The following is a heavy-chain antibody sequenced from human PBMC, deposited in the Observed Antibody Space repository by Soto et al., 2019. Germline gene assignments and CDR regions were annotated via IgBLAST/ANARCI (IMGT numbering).Heavy chain of an antibody. Sequence: PGESLKISCKGSEYIFTTYWITWVRQRPGKGLEWMGRIDPSDSETNYSPSFQGHVTISFDKSINTAFLQWSSLKASDNAMYFCARQLYRSGWCPLYSYNGLDVWGQGNSVTVSS. CDR1: EYIFTTYW. D-gene: IGHD6-19*01. J-gene: IGHJ6*01. CDR2: IDPSDSET. CDR3: ARQLYRSGWCPLYSYNGLDV. V-gene: IGHV5-10-1*01.